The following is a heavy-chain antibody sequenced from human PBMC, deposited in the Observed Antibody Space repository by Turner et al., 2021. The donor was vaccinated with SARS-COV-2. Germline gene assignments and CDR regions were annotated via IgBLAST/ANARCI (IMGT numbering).Heavy chain of an antibody. CDR2: IYSGGST. Sequence: EVQLVESGGGLVQPGGSLRRSCAASGLTVSSNYMSWVRQAPGKGLEWVSVIYSGGSTYYADAVKGRFTISRHNSKNTLYLQMNSLRAEDTAVYYGARDLNYYGMDVWGQGTTVTVSS. V-gene: IGHV3-53*04. D-gene: IGHD3-9*01. CDR3: ARDLNYYGMDV. J-gene: IGHJ6*02. CDR1: GLTVSSNY.